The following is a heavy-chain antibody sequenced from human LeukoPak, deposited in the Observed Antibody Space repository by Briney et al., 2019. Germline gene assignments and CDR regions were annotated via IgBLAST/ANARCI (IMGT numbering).Heavy chain of an antibody. J-gene: IGHJ5*02. D-gene: IGHD5-12*01. CDR1: GYTFTGYY. CDR2: INPNSGGT. V-gene: IGHV1-2*02. CDR3: ARDRTGYSGYDP. Sequence: ASVKVSCKASGYTFTGYYMHWVRQAPGQGLEWMGWINPNSGGTNYAQKFQGRVTMTRDTSISTAYMELSRLRSDDTAVYYCARDRTGYSGYDPWGQGTLVTVSS.